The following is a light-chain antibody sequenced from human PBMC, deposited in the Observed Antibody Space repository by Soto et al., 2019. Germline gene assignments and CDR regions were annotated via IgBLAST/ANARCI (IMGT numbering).Light chain of an antibody. Sequence: QSVLTQPPSVSGAPGQRVTISCTGSNSNIGAGYDVHWYQQLPGTAPKLLIYGHSNRPSGVPDRFSGSKSGTSASLAITGLQAEDEADYSCQSYDSSLSTYVFGTGTKLTVL. J-gene: IGLJ1*01. CDR3: QSYDSSLSTYV. V-gene: IGLV1-40*01. CDR1: NSNIGAGYD. CDR2: GHS.